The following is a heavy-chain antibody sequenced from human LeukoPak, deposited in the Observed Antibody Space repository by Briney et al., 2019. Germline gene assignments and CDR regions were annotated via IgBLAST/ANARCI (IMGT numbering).Heavy chain of an antibody. Sequence: GGSLRLSCAASGFTVSSNYMGWVRQAPGKGLEWVSVIYSGGSTYYADSVKGRFTISRDNSKNTLYLQMNSLRAEDTAVYYCARDYYDSSGGLHYYYYGMDVWGQGTTVTVSS. CDR3: ARDYYDSSGGLHYYYYGMDV. D-gene: IGHD3-22*01. J-gene: IGHJ6*02. CDR1: GFTVSSNY. V-gene: IGHV3-53*01. CDR2: IYSGGST.